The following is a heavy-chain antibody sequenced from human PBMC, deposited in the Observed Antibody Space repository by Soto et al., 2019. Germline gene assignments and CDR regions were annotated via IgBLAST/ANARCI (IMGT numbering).Heavy chain of an antibody. Sequence: ASVKVSCKASGYTFTSHAISWVRQAPGQGLEWMGWISAYNGNTGYAQKFQGRVTMTRNTSISTAYMELSSLRSEDTAVYYCARDPYHVLMVNAPNLYGMDVWGQGTTVTVSS. V-gene: IGHV1-8*02. CDR3: ARDPYHVLMVNAPNLYGMDV. CDR1: GYTFTSHA. CDR2: ISAYNGNT. J-gene: IGHJ6*02. D-gene: IGHD2-8*01.